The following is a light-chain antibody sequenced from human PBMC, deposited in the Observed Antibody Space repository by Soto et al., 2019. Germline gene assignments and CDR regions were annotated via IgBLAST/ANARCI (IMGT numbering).Light chain of an antibody. J-gene: IGKJ1*01. CDR1: QSLLVSSGNNY. CDR3: HQYGTSPQT. Sequence: DIVMTQSPLSLPVTPGESASISCKASQSLLVSSGNNYLDWYLQKPGQSPQLLIYLGSTRASGLPDRFSGSGSETDFTLTVSRLELEDFAVYFCHQYGTSPQTFGQGTKVDIK. V-gene: IGKV2-28*01. CDR2: LGS.